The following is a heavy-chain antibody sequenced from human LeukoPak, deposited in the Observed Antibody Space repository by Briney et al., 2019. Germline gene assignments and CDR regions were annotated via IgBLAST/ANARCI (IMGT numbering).Heavy chain of an antibody. V-gene: IGHV3-33*06. CDR1: GFTFSSYG. CDR2: IWYDGSNI. CDR3: AKDLAMVRGVALDY. J-gene: IGHJ4*02. D-gene: IGHD3-10*01. Sequence: GRSLRLSCAASGFTFSSYGMHWVRQAPGKGLEWVAVIWYDGSNIYYADSVKGRFTISRDNSKNTLYPQMNSLRAEDTAVYYCAKDLAMVRGVALDYWGQGTLVTVSS.